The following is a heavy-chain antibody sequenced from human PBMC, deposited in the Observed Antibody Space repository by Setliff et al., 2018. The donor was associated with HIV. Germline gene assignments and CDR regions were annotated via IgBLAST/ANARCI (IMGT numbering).Heavy chain of an antibody. D-gene: IGHD2-15*01. Sequence: ASVKVSCKASGYTFTSYYMHWVRQAPGQGLEWMGIINPSGGSTSYAQKFQGRVTMTRDTSTSTVYMELCSLRSEDTAVYYCAREDCSGGSCYGSDYWGQGTLVTSPQ. V-gene: IGHV1-46*01. J-gene: IGHJ4*02. CDR1: GYTFTSYY. CDR3: AREDCSGGSCYGSDY. CDR2: INPSGGST.